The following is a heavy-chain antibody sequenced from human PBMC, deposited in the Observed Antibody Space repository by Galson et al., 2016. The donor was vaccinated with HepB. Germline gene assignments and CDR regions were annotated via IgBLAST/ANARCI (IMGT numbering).Heavy chain of an antibody. CDR3: TRTLSSSWYNWFDP. CDR1: GFTFSGSA. D-gene: IGHD6-13*01. CDR2: IRSKANRYAT. J-gene: IGHJ5*02. V-gene: IGHV3-73*01. Sequence: SLRLSCAASGFTFSGSAMHWVRQASGKGLEWVGRIRSKANRYATAYAASVKGRFTISRDDSKNTAYLQMNSLKTEDTAVYYCTRTLSSSWYNWFDPWGQGTLVTVSS.